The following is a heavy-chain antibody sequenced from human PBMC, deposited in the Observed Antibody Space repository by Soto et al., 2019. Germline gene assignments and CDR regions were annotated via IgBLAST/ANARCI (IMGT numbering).Heavy chain of an antibody. D-gene: IGHD6-19*01. CDR2: IYYDGST. Sequence: TSETLSLTCTVSGASISSSSFYWGWIRQPPGKGLESIANIYYDGSTYYNPSLKSRVTISVDTSKNQFSLKLSSVTAADTAVYYCARVDSSGWHVGLWFDPWGQGTLVTVSS. V-gene: IGHV4-39*07. CDR3: ARVDSSGWHVGLWFDP. J-gene: IGHJ5*02. CDR1: GASISSSSFY.